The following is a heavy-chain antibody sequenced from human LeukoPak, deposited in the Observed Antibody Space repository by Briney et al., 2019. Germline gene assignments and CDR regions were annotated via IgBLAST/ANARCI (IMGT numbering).Heavy chain of an antibody. D-gene: IGHD1-26*01. J-gene: IGHJ3*02. Sequence: SETLSLTCTVSGDSISSGNYYWNWIRQPAGKGLEWIGRFWPGGGPSYKPSLKSRVTISIDTSKNQFSLELSSVTATDTAVYFCATNRVGTYDRPFDIWGQGTMVTVSS. CDR1: GDSISSGNYY. CDR2: FWPGGGP. CDR3: ATNRVGTYDRPFDI. V-gene: IGHV4-61*02.